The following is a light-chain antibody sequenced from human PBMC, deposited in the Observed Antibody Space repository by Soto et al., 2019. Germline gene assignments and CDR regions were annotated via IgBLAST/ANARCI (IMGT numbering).Light chain of an antibody. V-gene: IGKV3-20*01. CDR1: QSVSSSY. Sequence: EIVLTQSPGTLSLSPGERATLSCRASQSVSSSYLAWYQQKPGQAPRLLINGASSRATGIPDRFSGSGSGTDFTLTISRLEPEDFAVSYCQQYGTSPPSTFGQGTRLEIK. J-gene: IGKJ5*01. CDR2: GAS. CDR3: QQYGTSPPST.